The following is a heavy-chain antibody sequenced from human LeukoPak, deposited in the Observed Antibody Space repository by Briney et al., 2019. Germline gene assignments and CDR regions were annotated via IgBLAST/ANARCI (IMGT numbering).Heavy chain of an antibody. D-gene: IGHD1-20*01. CDR2: INTNTGNP. CDR1: GYTFTSYA. V-gene: IGHV7-4-1*02. Sequence: ASVKVSCKASGYTFTSYAMNWVRQAPGQGLEWMGWINTNTGNPTYAQGFTGRFVFSLDTSVSTAYLQISSLKAEDTAVYYCARVYNWNDEGTPADPDYWGQGTLVTVSS. CDR3: ARVYNWNDEGTPADPDY. J-gene: IGHJ4*02.